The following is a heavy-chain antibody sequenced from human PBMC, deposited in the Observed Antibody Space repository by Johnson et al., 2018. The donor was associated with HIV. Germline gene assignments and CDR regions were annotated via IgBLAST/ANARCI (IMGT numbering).Heavy chain of an antibody. CDR1: GFTFSSYA. CDR3: AKDSRRWVAFSDAFDI. J-gene: IGHJ3*02. Sequence: VESGGGVVQPGRSLRLSCAASGFTFSSYAMHWVRQAPGKGLEWVAFIRYDGSNKYYADSVKGRFTISRDNSKNTLYLQMNSLRAEDTAVYYCAKDSRRWVAFSDAFDIWGQGTMVTVSS. V-gene: IGHV3-30*02. D-gene: IGHD1-26*01. CDR2: IRYDGSNK.